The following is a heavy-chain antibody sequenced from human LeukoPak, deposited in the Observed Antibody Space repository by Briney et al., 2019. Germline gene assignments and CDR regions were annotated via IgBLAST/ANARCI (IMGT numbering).Heavy chain of an antibody. V-gene: IGHV4-39*01. CDR1: GGSISSSSYY. CDR2: IYYSGST. D-gene: IGHD3-9*01. CDR3: ARIRVFSWFDH. J-gene: IGHJ5*02. Sequence: PSETLSLTCTVSGGSISSSSYYWGWIRQPPGKGLEWIGSIYYSGSTYYNPSLKSRVTISVDTSKNQFSLKLSSVTAADTAVYYCARIRVFSWFDHWGQGTLVTVSS.